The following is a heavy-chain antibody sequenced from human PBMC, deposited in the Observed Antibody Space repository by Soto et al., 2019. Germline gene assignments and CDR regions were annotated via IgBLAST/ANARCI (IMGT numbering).Heavy chain of an antibody. CDR2: IYYGGTT. Sequence: QMQLQESGPGLVKPSETLSLTCTVSGGSISSSTYYWGWIRQPPGKGLEWIGRIYYGGTTYYNPALKIRLTISVDTSKNQFSLKLISVTAADTAVYYCARPLATATLAFDLLGQGTMVTVSS. CDR1: GGSISSSTYY. V-gene: IGHV4-39*01. D-gene: IGHD6-25*01. CDR3: ARPLATATLAFDL. J-gene: IGHJ3*01.